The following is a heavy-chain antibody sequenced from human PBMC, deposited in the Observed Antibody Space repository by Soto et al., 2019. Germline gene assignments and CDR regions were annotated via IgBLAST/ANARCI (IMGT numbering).Heavy chain of an antibody. CDR3: TRNAFYYNSSGYRDGFDI. J-gene: IGHJ3*02. CDR2: ISPKSGGT. D-gene: IGHD3-22*01. V-gene: IGHV1-2*02. CDR1: GYTFSDYY. Sequence: QVQLVQSGAEVQKPGASVKVSCKASGYTFSDYYVHWVRQAPGQGLEWMGWISPKSGGTNYAQKFQGRVTMTRDTSIFTAYMELSRLRSDDTAVYYCTRNAFYYNSSGYRDGFDIWGQGTLVTVSS.